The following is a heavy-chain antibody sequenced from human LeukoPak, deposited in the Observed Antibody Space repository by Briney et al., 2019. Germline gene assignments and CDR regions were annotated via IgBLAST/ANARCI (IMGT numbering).Heavy chain of an antibody. CDR1: GFTSTNFA. D-gene: IGHD3-16*01. CDR3: AADLSNPRMGASYLDS. J-gene: IGHJ4*02. V-gene: IGHV1-58*01. Sequence: ASVKVSRKASGFTSTNFAVQWVRQARGQRLEWIGWIIVGSGATKCAQDFQERVTITRDLSTSTLYMELRSLTSEDTAVYYCAADLSNPRMGASYLDSWGQGTLVTVSS. CDR2: IIVGSGAT.